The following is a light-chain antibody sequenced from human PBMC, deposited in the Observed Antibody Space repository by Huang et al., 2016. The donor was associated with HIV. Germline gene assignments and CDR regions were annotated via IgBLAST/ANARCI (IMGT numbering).Light chain of an antibody. CDR3: QQCSNWPFT. J-gene: IGKJ3*01. CDR1: QRVSTC. V-gene: IGKV3-11*01. CDR2: HAS. Sequence: EIVLTQFPSNLGLSPGERATLSCRAIQRVSTCLAWSQQKPGQSPRLLIYHASTRATGFPARFSGSWSGTDFTLTISSLESEDFAVYYCQQCSNWPFTFGPGTKVDIK.